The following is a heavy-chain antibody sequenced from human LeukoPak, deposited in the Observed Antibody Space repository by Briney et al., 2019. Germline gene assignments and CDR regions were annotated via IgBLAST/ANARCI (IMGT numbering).Heavy chain of an antibody. CDR1: GGSFSGYY. D-gene: IGHD6-6*01. Sequence: SETLSLTCAVYGGSFSGYYWSWIRQPPGKGLEWIGEINHSGSTNYNPSLKGRVTISVDTSKNQFSLKLSSVTAADTAVYYCARDVGARLPGYWGQGILVTVSS. CDR2: INHSGST. V-gene: IGHV4-34*01. J-gene: IGHJ4*02. CDR3: ARDVGARLPGY.